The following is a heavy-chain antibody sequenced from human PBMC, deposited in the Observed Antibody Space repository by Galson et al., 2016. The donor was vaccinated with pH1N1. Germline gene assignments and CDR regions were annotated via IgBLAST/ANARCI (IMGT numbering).Heavy chain of an antibody. V-gene: IGHV4-39*01. CDR1: GDSISSSPYY. D-gene: IGHD3-3*02. CDR3: TRRDTSLGRFDP. J-gene: IGHJ5*02. CDR2: IYYSERT. Sequence: ATLSLTCTVSGDSISSSPYYWGWVRQPPGKGLEWIGRIYYSERTNYNPSLRSRVTISVDTSNSQFSLKLHSVSAADTAVYYCTRRDTSLGRFDPWGQGTLVTVSS.